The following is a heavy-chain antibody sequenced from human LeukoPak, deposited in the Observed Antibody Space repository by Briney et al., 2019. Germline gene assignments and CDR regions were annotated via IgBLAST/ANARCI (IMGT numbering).Heavy chain of an antibody. CDR3: AKDENYYDTSGYYPGDY. V-gene: IGHV3-23*01. Sequence: GGPLRLSCASSGFTFGTYAMSWVRQAPGKGLEWVSAISSIGSDTYYADSVKGRFTISRDNSKNTLFLQMNSLRAEDTAVYYCAKDENYYDTSGYYPGDYWGQGTLVTVSS. J-gene: IGHJ4*02. D-gene: IGHD3-22*01. CDR1: GFTFGTYA. CDR2: ISSIGSDT.